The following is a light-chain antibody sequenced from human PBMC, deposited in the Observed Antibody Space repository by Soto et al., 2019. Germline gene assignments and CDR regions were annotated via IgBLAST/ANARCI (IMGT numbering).Light chain of an antibody. CDR1: SSDVGSYNL. CDR2: EVS. V-gene: IGLV2-23*02. CDR3: CSYAGSSTFV. J-gene: IGLJ1*01. Sequence: QCARTKPASGSGVARESSTIFCTETSSDVGSYNLVSWYQQHPGKAPKLMIYEVSKRPSGVSNRFSGSKSGNTASLTISGLQAEDEADYYCCSYAGSSTFVFGTGPKVTVL.